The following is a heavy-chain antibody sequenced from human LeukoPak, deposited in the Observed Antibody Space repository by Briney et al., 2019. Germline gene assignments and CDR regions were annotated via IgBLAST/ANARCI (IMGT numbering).Heavy chain of an antibody. V-gene: IGHV4-38-2*02. CDR2: IYTSGST. D-gene: IGHD3-16*01. CDR1: GYSISSGYY. CDR3: ARETSQKGAHYMDV. Sequence: SETLSLTCTVSGYSISSGYYWGWLRQPPGKGLEWIGRIYTSGSTNYNPSLKSRVTISVDTSKNQFSLKLSSVTAADTAVYYCARETSQKGAHYMDVWGKGTTVTISS. J-gene: IGHJ6*03.